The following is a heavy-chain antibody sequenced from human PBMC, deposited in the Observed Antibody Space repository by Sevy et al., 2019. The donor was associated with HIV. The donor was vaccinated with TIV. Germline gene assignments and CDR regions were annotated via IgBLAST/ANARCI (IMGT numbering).Heavy chain of an antibody. Sequence: GSLRLSCTASGFTFSNAWMTWVRQTPERGLEWVALIKPITDAGTTDYAAPVQGRFTISREDSKKTVYLQLNSLKTDDTAGYYCTAGPVSFWGQGTLVTVSS. V-gene: IGHV3-15*01. CDR2: IKPITDAGTT. CDR1: GFTFSNAW. D-gene: IGHD3-16*01. CDR3: TAGPVSF. J-gene: IGHJ4*02.